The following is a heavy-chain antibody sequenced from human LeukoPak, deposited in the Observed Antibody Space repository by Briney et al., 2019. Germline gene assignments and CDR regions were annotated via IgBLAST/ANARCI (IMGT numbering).Heavy chain of an antibody. CDR1: GYTFTSYY. J-gene: IGHJ3*02. D-gene: IGHD5-12*01. Sequence: GASVKVSCKASGYTFTSYYLYWVRQAPGQGLEWMGIINPSGGSTNYAQKFQGRVTMTRDTSTSTAYMELRSLRSDDTAVYYCARGLPYSGYEWGAFDIWGQGTMVTVSS. CDR3: ARGLPYSGYEWGAFDI. V-gene: IGHV1-46*01. CDR2: INPSGGST.